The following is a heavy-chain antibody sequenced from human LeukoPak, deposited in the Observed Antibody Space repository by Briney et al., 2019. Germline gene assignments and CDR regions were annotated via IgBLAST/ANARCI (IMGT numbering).Heavy chain of an antibody. CDR1: GVTVSSNY. Sequence: GGSLRLSCAASGVTVSSNYMTWVRQTPGKGLEWVSVISGGGSTYYADSVKGRFTISRDSSKNTLYLQMNSLRAEDTAVYYCARVVTALTYWGQETLVTVSS. D-gene: IGHD3-22*01. CDR3: ARVVTALTY. CDR2: ISGGGST. J-gene: IGHJ4*02. V-gene: IGHV3-53*01.